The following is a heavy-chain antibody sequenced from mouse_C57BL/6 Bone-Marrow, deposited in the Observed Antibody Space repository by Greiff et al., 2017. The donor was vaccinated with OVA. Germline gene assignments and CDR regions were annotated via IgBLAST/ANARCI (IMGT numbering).Heavy chain of an antibody. D-gene: IGHD2-2*01. CDR2: IDPSDSYT. J-gene: IGHJ4*01. CDR1: GYTFTSYW. Sequence: QVQLQQPGAELVKPGASVKLSCKASGYTFTSYWMQWVKQRPGQGLEWIGEIDPSDSYTNYNQKFKGKATLTVDTSSSTAYMQLSSLTSEDSAVYYCARWGGYGDYAMDYWGQGTSVTVSS. CDR3: ARWGGYGDYAMDY. V-gene: IGHV1-50*01.